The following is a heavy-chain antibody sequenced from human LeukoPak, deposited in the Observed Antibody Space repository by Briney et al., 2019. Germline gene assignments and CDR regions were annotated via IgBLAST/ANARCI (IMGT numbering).Heavy chain of an antibody. CDR2: ISSSGSTI. V-gene: IGHV3-48*03. J-gene: IGHJ6*02. CDR3: ARYDFWSGYGMDV. Sequence: PGGSLRLSCAASGFTFSSYEMNWVRQAPGKGLEWVSYISSSGSTIYYADSVKGRFTISRDNAKNSLYLQMNSLRAEDTAVYYCARYDFWSGYGMDVWGQGTTVTVSS. D-gene: IGHD3-3*01. CDR1: GFTFSSYE.